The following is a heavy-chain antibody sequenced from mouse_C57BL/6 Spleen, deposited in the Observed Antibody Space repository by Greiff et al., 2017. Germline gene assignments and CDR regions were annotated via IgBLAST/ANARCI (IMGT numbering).Heavy chain of an antibody. CDR2: ISYDGST. J-gene: IGHJ1*03. D-gene: IGHD1-1*01. Sequence: VQLQESGPGLVKPSQSLSLTCSVTGYSITSGYYWNWIRHFPGNQLEWMGYISYDGSTNYNPSLKNRIPITRDTSKYQFFLKLKSVTTEDKATDYYARGRYYYGSRYFDVWGTGTTVTVSS. CDR1: GYSITSGYY. CDR3: ARGRYYYGSRYFDV. V-gene: IGHV3-6*01.